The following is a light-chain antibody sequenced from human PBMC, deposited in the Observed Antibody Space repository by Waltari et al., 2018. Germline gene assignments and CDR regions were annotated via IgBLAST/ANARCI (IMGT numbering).Light chain of an antibody. CDR3: QQYSTSPPT. V-gene: IGKV4-1*01. CDR2: WAS. J-gene: IGKJ3*01. Sequence: DIVMTQSPDSLAVSLGERASIPCKSSQSVLERSNSKNSLAWYQQKPGKRPKLLIYWASTRKSGVPDRFSGSGSGTDFTLIINSLQAEDVAVYFCQQYSTSPPTFGPGTRVDL. CDR1: QSVLERSNSKNS.